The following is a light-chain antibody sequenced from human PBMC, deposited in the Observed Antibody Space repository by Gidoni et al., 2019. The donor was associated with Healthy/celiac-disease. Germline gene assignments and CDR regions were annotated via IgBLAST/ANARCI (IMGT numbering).Light chain of an antibody. Sequence: EIVLTQSPATLSLSPGERATLSCRASQRVSSYLAWYQQKPGQAPRLLIYDASNRATGIPARFSGSGSGTDFTLTISSLEPEDFAVYYCQQRSNWPPSWTFGQXTKVEIK. V-gene: IGKV3-11*01. J-gene: IGKJ1*01. CDR3: QQRSNWPPSWT. CDR2: DAS. CDR1: QRVSSY.